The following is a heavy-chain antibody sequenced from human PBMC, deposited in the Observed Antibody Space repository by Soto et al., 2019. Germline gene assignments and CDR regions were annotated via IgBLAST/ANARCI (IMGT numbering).Heavy chain of an antibody. J-gene: IGHJ4*02. Sequence: EVQLVETGGGLIQPGGSLRLSCAASGYTVSNNYMSWVRQAPGKGLEWVSLIYSGGSTYYADSVKGRFTISRDNSKNTLYLQMNSLRAEDTAVYYCATYSSLDYWGQGTLVTVSS. CDR1: GYTVSNNY. V-gene: IGHV3-53*02. CDR3: ATYSSLDY. D-gene: IGHD6-13*01. CDR2: IYSGGST.